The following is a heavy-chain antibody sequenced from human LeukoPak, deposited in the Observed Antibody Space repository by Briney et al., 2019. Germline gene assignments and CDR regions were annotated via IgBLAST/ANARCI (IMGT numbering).Heavy chain of an antibody. CDR3: ARHAGYSSSWTYWYFDL. D-gene: IGHD6-13*01. Sequence: PGGSLRLSCAASGFTFDDYAMHWVRQAPGKGLEWVSYISSSSSTIYYADSVKGRFTISRDNAKNSLYLQMNSLRAEDTAVYYCARHAGYSSSWTYWYFDLWGRGTLVTVSS. CDR1: GFTFDDYA. V-gene: IGHV3-48*01. CDR2: ISSSSSTI. J-gene: IGHJ2*01.